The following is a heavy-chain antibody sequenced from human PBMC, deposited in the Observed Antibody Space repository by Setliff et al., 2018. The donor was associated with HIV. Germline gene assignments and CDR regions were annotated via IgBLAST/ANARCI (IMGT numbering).Heavy chain of an antibody. Sequence: PSETLSLTCTVSGVSTTYYGNWIRQPPRKGLEWIGYVYFSGSTTYNPSLKSRVIISLDPSKNQFSLRLNSVTAADTAVYYCARGGFKWSGSYADYWGQGTLVTVSS. J-gene: IGHJ4*02. V-gene: IGHV4-59*12. CDR1: GVSTTYY. CDR2: VYFSGST. CDR3: ARGGFKWSGSYADY. D-gene: IGHD1-26*01.